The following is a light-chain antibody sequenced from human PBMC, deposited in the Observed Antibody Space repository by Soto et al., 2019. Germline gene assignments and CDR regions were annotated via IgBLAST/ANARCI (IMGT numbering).Light chain of an antibody. V-gene: IGKV3-15*01. CDR2: GAS. CDR1: QSVSSD. CDR3: QQYNNWPRT. Sequence: EIVMTHSPSTLSVSPLERASLSCMSSQSVSSDLAWYHQKPGQAPRLLIYGASTRATGIPARFSGSGSGTEFTLTINSLQSEDFAVYYCQQYNNWPRTFGQGTKVDI. J-gene: IGKJ1*01.